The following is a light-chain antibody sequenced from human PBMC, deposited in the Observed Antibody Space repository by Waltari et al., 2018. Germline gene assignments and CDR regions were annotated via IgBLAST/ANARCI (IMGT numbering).Light chain of an antibody. CDR3: SSQSSDNVVL. CDR1: SSDVGTSNS. CDR2: DVS. J-gene: IGLJ3*02. Sequence: QSALTQPASVSGSPGQSITISCTGTSSDVGTSNSVSWYQDHPGQGPKVIIFDVSSRPSGGSACFSGSKSGSTASLTISGLQAEDEADYYCSSQSSDNVVLFGGGTKVTVL. V-gene: IGLV2-14*03.